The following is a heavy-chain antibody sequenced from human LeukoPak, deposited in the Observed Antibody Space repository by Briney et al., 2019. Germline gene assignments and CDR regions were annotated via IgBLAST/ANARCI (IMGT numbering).Heavy chain of an antibody. D-gene: IGHD3-16*02. CDR1: GGTFSSYA. CDR3: ARHQKGDDYVWGSYRFGDAFDI. Sequence: GASVKVSCKASGGTFSSYAISWVRQAPGQGLEWMGGIIPIFGTANYAQKFQGRVTITADESTSTAYMELSSLRSEDTAVYYCARHQKGDDYVWGSYRFGDAFDIWGQGTMVTVSS. V-gene: IGHV1-69*13. J-gene: IGHJ3*02. CDR2: IIPIFGTA.